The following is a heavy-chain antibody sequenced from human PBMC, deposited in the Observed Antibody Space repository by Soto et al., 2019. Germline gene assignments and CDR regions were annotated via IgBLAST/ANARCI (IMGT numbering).Heavy chain of an antibody. D-gene: IGHD4-17*01. V-gene: IGHV3-7*03. CDR3: ELSGYGVSAAAY. Sequence: PGGSLRLSCAGSGLTFRNDWLSWVRQAPGKGLEWVANINQDGSERYYVDSVRGRFTISRDNVENSLYLQLNSLRPEDTAVYYCELSGYGVSAAAYWGQGTLVTVSS. CDR2: INQDGSER. J-gene: IGHJ4*02. CDR1: GLTFRNDW.